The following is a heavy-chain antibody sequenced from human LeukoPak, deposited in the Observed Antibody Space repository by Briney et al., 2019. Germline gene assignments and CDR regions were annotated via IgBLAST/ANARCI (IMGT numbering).Heavy chain of an antibody. CDR1: GYSISSGYY. Sequence: PSETLSLTCTVSGYSISSGYYWGWIRQPPGKGLEWIGSIYHSGRTFYNPSLKSRVTISVDTSKNQFSLKLTSVTAADTAVYYCARAARCGGSCYSYLLYDYWGQGTLVTVSS. J-gene: IGHJ4*02. CDR2: IYHSGRT. CDR3: ARAARCGGSCYSYLLYDY. V-gene: IGHV4-38-2*02. D-gene: IGHD2-15*01.